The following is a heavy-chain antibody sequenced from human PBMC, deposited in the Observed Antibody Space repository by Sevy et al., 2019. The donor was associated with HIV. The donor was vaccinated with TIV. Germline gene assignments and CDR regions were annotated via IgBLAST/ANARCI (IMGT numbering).Heavy chain of an antibody. Sequence: GGSLRLSCAASGFALSNYYAMHWVRQAPGKGLEWVALISYDGSDKYCADSVKGRFTISRDNFKNTLYLQMNSLTTEDTAVYYCARPRANYVDHYFFYAMDVWGQGTTVTVSS. V-gene: IGHV3-30-3*01. D-gene: IGHD4-17*01. CDR2: ISYDGSDK. CDR3: ARPRANYVDHYFFYAMDV. J-gene: IGHJ6*02. CDR1: GFALSNYYA.